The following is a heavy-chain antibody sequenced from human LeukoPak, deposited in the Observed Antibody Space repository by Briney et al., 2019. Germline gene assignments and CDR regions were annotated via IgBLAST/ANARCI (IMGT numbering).Heavy chain of an antibody. CDR2: INSDGSST. Sequence: GGSLRLSCAASGFTFSTYWMHWVRQAPGKGLVWVSRINSDGSSTTYADSVKGRFTISRDNAKDTLYLQMNSLRAEDTAVYYCARGLSRGSSLSHDYWGQGTLVTVSS. CDR3: ARGLSRGSSLSHDY. D-gene: IGHD3-16*01. CDR1: GFTFSTYW. J-gene: IGHJ4*02. V-gene: IGHV3-74*03.